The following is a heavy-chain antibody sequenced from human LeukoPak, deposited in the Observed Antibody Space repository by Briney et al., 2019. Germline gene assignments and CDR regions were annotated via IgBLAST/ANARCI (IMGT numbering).Heavy chain of an antibody. CDR1: GGTFSSYT. CDR2: IIPIPGIA. J-gene: IGHJ4*02. Sequence: GASVKVSCKASGGTFSSYTISWVRQAPGQGLEWMGRIIPIPGIANYAQKFQGRVTITADKSTSTAYMELSSLRSEDTAVYYCARVKGYCSGGSCINKNYYFDNWGQGTLVTVSS. V-gene: IGHV1-69*02. CDR3: ARVKGYCSGGSCINKNYYFDN. D-gene: IGHD2-15*01.